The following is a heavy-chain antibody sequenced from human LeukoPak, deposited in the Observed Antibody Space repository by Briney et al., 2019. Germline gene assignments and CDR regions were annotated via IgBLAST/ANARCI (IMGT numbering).Heavy chain of an antibody. V-gene: IGHV1-2*02. CDR2: INPKSGGT. Sequence: ASVKVSCKASGYTFTNYGFSWVRQAPGQGLEWMGWINPKSGGTNYAQKFQGRVTMTRDTSISTAYMDMSSLRSDDTAVYYCARNLWFGESSDAFDMWGQGTMVTVSS. J-gene: IGHJ3*02. D-gene: IGHD3-10*01. CDR1: GYTFTNYG. CDR3: ARNLWFGESSDAFDM.